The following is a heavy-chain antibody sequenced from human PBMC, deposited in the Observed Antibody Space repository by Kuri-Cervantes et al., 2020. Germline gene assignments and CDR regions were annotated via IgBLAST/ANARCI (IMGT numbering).Heavy chain of an antibody. CDR1: GFSFNSYS. Sequence: LSLTCAASGFSFNSYSMNWVRQAPGKGLEFVSYISRDSGATYYGDSVKGRFTISRDNSKNTLYLQMNSLRAEDTAVYYCARDKRTTQRADYYYGMDVWGQGTTVTVSS. CDR3: ARDKRTTQRADYYYGMDV. D-gene: IGHD4-11*01. J-gene: IGHJ6*02. CDR2: ISRDSGAT. V-gene: IGHV3-48*01.